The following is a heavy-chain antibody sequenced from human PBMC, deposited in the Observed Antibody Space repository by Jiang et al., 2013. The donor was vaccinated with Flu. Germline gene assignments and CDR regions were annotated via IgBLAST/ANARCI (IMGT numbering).Heavy chain of an antibody. CDR1: GGSISSSSYY. CDR2: IYYSGST. V-gene: IGHV4-39*01. D-gene: IGHD3-22*01. CDR3: ARRFYDSSGPDY. J-gene: IGHJ4*02. Sequence: PGLVKPSETLSLTCTVSGGSISSSSYYWGWIRQPPGKGLEWIGSIYYSGSTYYNPSLKSRVTISVDTSKNQFSLKLSSVTAADTAVYYCARRFYDSSGPDYWGQGTLVTVSS.